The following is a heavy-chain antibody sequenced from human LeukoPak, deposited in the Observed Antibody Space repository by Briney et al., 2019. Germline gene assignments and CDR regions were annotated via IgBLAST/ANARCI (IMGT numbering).Heavy chain of an antibody. D-gene: IGHD3-9*01. CDR1: GYTFTSYD. Sequence: ASVKVSCKTSGYTFTSYDLNWVRQATGQGLEWMGWINTNTGNPTYAQGFTGRFVFSLDTSVSTAYLQISSLKAEDTAVYYCARDSPVLRYFDWLLPSRNYYYYYMDVWGKGTTVTVSS. V-gene: IGHV7-4-1*02. CDR2: INTNTGNP. J-gene: IGHJ6*03. CDR3: ARDSPVLRYFDWLLPSRNYYYYYMDV.